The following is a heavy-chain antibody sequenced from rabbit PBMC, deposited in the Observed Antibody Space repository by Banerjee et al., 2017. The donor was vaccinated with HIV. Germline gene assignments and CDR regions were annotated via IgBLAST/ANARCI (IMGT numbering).Heavy chain of an antibody. V-gene: IGHV1S45*01. CDR1: GFDFSSYY. Sequence: QEQLKETGGGLVQPGGSLTLSCKASGFDFSSYYMCWVRQAPGKGLEWIACIYTGSSGNTYYASWAKGRFTISKTSSTTVTLQMTSLTAADTATYFCARGGVYWAYGIPGPNYFGLWGPGTLVTVS. J-gene: IGHJ4*01. CDR3: ARGGVYWAYGIPGPNYFGL. CDR2: IYTGSSGNT. D-gene: IGHD5-1*01.